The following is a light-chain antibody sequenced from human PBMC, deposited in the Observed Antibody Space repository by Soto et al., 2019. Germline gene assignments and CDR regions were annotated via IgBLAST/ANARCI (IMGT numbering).Light chain of an antibody. J-gene: IGKJ2*01. CDR1: QSVSSY. CDR2: DAS. Sequence: EIVLTQSPATLSLSPGERATLSCSASQSVSSYLAWYQQKPGQAPRLLIYDASNRATGIPARFSGIGSGTDFTLTISSLEPEDFAVYYCQQRSNWPPVTFGQGTKLEIK. CDR3: QQRSNWPPVT. V-gene: IGKV3-11*01.